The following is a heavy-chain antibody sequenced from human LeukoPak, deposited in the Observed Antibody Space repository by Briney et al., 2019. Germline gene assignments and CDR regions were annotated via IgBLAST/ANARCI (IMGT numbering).Heavy chain of an antibody. CDR3: VKDPGSEEFDY. J-gene: IGHJ4*02. V-gene: IGHV3-66*02. Sequence: GGSLRLSCVVSGFTVSNNYMSWVRQAPRKGLEWVSLIYSGGSTYYADSVKGRFTISRDNSKNTLYLQMSSLRAEDTAVYYCVKDPGSEEFDYWGQGTLVTVSS. CDR2: IYSGGST. CDR1: GFTVSNNY. D-gene: IGHD3-10*01.